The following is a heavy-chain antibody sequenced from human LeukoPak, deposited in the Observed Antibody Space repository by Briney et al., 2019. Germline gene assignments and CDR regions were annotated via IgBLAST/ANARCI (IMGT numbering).Heavy chain of an antibody. CDR3: ARDEETVAGLNGFDL. Sequence: GGSLRLSCAASEFAFSSYSMNWFRQAPGKGLEWVASITSGSKYIFYADSVRGRFTISRDNAENSLFLHMKSLRADDTAVYYRARDEETVAGLNGFDLWGQGTLVTVSS. J-gene: IGHJ4*02. D-gene: IGHD6-19*01. V-gene: IGHV3-21*01. CDR2: ITSGSKYI. CDR1: EFAFSSYS.